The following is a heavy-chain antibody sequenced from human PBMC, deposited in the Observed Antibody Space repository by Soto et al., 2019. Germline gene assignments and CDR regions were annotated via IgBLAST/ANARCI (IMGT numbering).Heavy chain of an antibody. CDR1: GFTFSSYA. Sequence: SGGSLRLSCAASGFTFSSYAMHWVRQAPGKGLEWVAVISYDGSNKYYADSVKGRFTISRDNSKNTLYLQMNSLRAEDTAVYYCARGGDYDILTGYWDDAFDIWGQGTMVTVSS. D-gene: IGHD3-9*01. V-gene: IGHV3-30-3*01. CDR2: ISYDGSNK. CDR3: ARGGDYDILTGYWDDAFDI. J-gene: IGHJ3*02.